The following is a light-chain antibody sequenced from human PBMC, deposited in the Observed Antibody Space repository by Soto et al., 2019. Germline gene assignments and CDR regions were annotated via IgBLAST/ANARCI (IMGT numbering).Light chain of an antibody. V-gene: IGLV2-14*01. CDR1: SSDVGGYNY. CDR2: EVS. CDR3: SSYTTTNTYV. Sequence: QSALTQPASVSGSPGQSITISCTGTSSDVGGYNYVSWYQQHPGKAPKLMIYEVSNRPSGVSYRFSGSKSGNTASLTISGIQAEDEADYYCSSYTTTNTYVFGTGTKVTVL. J-gene: IGLJ1*01.